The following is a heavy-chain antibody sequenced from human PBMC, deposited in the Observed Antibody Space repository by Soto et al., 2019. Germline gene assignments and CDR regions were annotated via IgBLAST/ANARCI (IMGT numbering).Heavy chain of an antibody. Sequence: SETLSLTCTVSGGSISSGGYYWSWIRQHPGKGLEWIGYIYYSGSTYYNPSLKSRVTILVDTSKNQFSLKLSSVTAADTAVYYWARKGYSYRSAFDDWGEGTLVTVAS. CDR1: GGSISSGGYY. CDR3: ARKGYSYRSAFDD. CDR2: IYYSGST. V-gene: IGHV4-31*03. D-gene: IGHD3-16*02. J-gene: IGHJ4*02.